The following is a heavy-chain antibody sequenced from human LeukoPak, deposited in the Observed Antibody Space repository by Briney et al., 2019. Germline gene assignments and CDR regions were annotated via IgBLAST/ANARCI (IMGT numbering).Heavy chain of an antibody. D-gene: IGHD6-6*01. Sequence: SETLSLTCAVYGGSFSGYYWSWIRQPPGKGLEWIGEINHSGSTNYSPSLKSRVTISVDTSKNQFSLKLSSVTAADTAVCYCARGRGGRIAARPFDPWGQGTLVTVSS. V-gene: IGHV4-34*01. CDR3: ARGRGGRIAARPFDP. J-gene: IGHJ5*02. CDR2: INHSGST. CDR1: GGSFSGYY.